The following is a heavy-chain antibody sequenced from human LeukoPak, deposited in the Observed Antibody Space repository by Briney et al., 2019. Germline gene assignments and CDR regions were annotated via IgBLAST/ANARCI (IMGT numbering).Heavy chain of an antibody. CDR2: VHHSGST. CDR3: ARHSYESSSDYYYRRFDF. V-gene: IGHV4-34*01. CDR1: GESFSGYY. D-gene: IGHD3-22*01. Sequence: PSETLSLTCAVSGESFSGYYWSWIRQSPGKGLEWIGEVHHSGSTNYNPSLKSRVTISADTSKNQFSLNLSSVTAADTAVYYCARHSYESSSDYYYRRFDFRAQGTLVTVSS. J-gene: IGHJ4*02.